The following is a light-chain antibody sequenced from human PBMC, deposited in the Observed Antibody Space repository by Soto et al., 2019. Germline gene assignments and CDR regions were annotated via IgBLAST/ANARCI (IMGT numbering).Light chain of an antibody. CDR1: NSDVGGYQY. CDR3: SSYTSSSTQV. Sequence: QSALTQPASVSGSPGQSLTISCTGTNSDVGGYQYVSWYQQHPGRAPKLMIYEVSHRPSGVSNRFSGSKSGNTASLTISGLQAEDEADYYCSSYTSSSTQVFGSGTKLTVL. V-gene: IGLV2-14*01. J-gene: IGLJ1*01. CDR2: EVS.